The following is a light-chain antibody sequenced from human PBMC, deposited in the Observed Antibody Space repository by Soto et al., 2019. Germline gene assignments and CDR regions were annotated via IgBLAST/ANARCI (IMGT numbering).Light chain of an antibody. CDR1: SSNIGAGYD. Sequence: QSVLTQPPSVSGAPGQWVTISCTGSSSNIGAGYDVHWYQQLPGTAPKLIIYGNSNRPSGVPDRFSGSKSGTSASLAITGLQAEDEADDYCQSYDSSLSGSAVFGGGTKLTVL. CDR2: GNS. J-gene: IGLJ2*01. CDR3: QSYDSSLSGSAV. V-gene: IGLV1-40*01.